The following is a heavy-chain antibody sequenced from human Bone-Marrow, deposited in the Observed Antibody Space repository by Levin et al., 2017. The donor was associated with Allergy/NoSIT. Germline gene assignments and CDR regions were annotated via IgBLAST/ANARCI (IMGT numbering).Heavy chain of an antibody. Sequence: GGSLRLSCAASGFTFDDYGMSWVRQAPGKGLEWVSGINWNGGSTGYADSVKGRFTISRDNAKNSLYLQMNSLRAEDTALYHCARRGPYDSSGVYFGTYYGMDVWGQGTTVTVSS. CDR3: ARRGPYDSSGVYFGTYYGMDV. CDR1: GFTFDDYG. J-gene: IGHJ6*02. V-gene: IGHV3-20*01. CDR2: INWNGGST. D-gene: IGHD3-22*01.